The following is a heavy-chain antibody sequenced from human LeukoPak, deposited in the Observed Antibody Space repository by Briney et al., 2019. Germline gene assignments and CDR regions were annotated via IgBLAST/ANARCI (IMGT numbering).Heavy chain of an antibody. CDR1: GFTFSSYG. CDR3: ARVKNQRGIAVAGSDY. V-gene: IGHV3-21*01. CDR2: ISSSSSYI. Sequence: GGSLRLSCAASGFTFSSYGMHWVRQAPGKGLEWVSSISSSSSYIYYADSVKGRFTISRDNAKNSLYLQMSSLRAEDTAVYYCARVKNQRGIAVAGSDYWGQGTLVTVSS. J-gene: IGHJ4*02. D-gene: IGHD6-13*01.